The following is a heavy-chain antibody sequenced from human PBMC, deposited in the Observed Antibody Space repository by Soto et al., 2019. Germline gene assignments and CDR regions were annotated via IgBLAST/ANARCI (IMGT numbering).Heavy chain of an antibody. CDR1: GGSITSTSYY. V-gene: IGHV4-39*01. J-gene: IGHJ2*01. CDR2: IDYRGNI. D-gene: IGHD2-15*01. Sequence: QLHLQESGPGLVEPSETLSLTCAVSGGSITSTSYYWGCIRQPPGEGLEWIGSIDYRGNIYYNSSLKSRVRLSVATSKNQFSLNLNAGNAADSAGYHCARVSAWVGAGRYWYFDLGGRGTRV. CDR3: ARVSAWVGAGRYWYFDL.